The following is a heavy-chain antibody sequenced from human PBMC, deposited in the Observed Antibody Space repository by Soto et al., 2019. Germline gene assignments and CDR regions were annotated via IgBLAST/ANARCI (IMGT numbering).Heavy chain of an antibody. J-gene: IGHJ4*02. D-gene: IGHD3-22*01. Sequence: GXSGKVSCRASGYTFTSYGISWVRQAPGQGLEWMGWISAYNGNTNYAQKLQGRVTMTTDTSTSTAYMELRSLRSDDTAVYYCAAAYYYDSSGYYPFDYWGQGTLVTVSS. V-gene: IGHV1-18*04. CDR2: ISAYNGNT. CDR1: GYTFTSYG. CDR3: AAAYYYDSSGYYPFDY.